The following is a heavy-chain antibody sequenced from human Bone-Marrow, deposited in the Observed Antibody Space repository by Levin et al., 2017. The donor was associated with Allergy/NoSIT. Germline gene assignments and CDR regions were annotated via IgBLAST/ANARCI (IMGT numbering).Heavy chain of an antibody. D-gene: IGHD2-2*01. J-gene: IGHJ6*03. CDR2: ISNSGSTM. V-gene: IGHV3-48*03. CDR3: ARYTLEVVPAAFYYYYMDV. Sequence: GESLKISCAASGFSFSSNEMNWVRQAPGKGLEWVSYISNSGSTMYYADSVKGRFTISRDNAKNSLYLQMNSLRAEDTAVYYCARYTLEVVPAAFYYYYMDVWGKGTTVTVSS. CDR1: GFSFSSNE.